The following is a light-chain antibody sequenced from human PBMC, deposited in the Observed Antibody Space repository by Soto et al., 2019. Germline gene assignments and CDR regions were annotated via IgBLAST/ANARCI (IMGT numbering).Light chain of an antibody. J-gene: IGKJ2*01. CDR3: QHYNNWPMYT. V-gene: IGKV3-15*01. CDR2: GAS. Sequence: EIVMTHSPATLSVSPGERATLSCRASQSISSNLAWYQQKPGQAPRLLIYGASTRATGIPARFSGSGSGTEFTLTMSSLQSEDFAVYYCQHYNNWPMYTLGQGTKVDIK. CDR1: QSISSN.